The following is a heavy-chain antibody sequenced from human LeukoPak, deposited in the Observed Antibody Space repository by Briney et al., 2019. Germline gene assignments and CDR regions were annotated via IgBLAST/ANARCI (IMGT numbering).Heavy chain of an antibody. V-gene: IGHV3-30-3*01. CDR1: GFTFSSYA. Sequence: PGGSLRLSCAASGFTFSSYAMHWVRQAPGKGLEWVAVISYDGTNKYYADSVKGRFTISRDNSKNTVYLQMNSLRAEDTAVYYCARDHGDYFDYWGQGTLVTVSS. CDR3: ARDHGDYFDY. CDR2: ISYDGTNK. J-gene: IGHJ4*02. D-gene: IGHD4-17*01.